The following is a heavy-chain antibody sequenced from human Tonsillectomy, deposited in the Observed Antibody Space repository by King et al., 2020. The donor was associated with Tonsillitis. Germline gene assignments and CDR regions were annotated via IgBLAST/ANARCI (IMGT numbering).Heavy chain of an antibody. CDR2: VYYSGST. D-gene: IGHD3-9*01. V-gene: IGHV4-39*07. CDR1: GGSISSSSHH. CDR3: ARHLTYYDIFPSFDY. J-gene: IGHJ4*02. Sequence: LQLQESGPGLVKPSETLSLTCTVSGGSISSSSHHWGWIRQPPGKGLEWIGSVYYSGSTYYNPSLKSRVTISLDTSKNQFSLKLSSVTAADTAVYYCARHLTYYDIFPSFDYWGQGTLVTVSS.